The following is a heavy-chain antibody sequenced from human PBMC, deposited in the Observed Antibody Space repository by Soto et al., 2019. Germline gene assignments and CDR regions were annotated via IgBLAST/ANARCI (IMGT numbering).Heavy chain of an antibody. V-gene: IGHV1-69*02. J-gene: IGHJ4*02. CDR1: GDTFNFYS. CDR3: AGNDGSGYRAFDS. D-gene: IGHD3-10*01. Sequence: QVQLVQSGAEVKSAGSSVKVSCKASGDTFNFYSINWVRQAPGLGLEWVGRVNPILSMSNYAQRFQGRVTMTADKCTGTAYMELRSLRSEDTAIYYCAGNDGSGYRAFDSWGQGALVTVSS. CDR2: VNPILSMS.